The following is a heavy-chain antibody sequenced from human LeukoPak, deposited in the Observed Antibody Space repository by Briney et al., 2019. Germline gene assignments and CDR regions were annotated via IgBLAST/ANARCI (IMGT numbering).Heavy chain of an antibody. J-gene: IGHJ4*02. V-gene: IGHV3-23*01. D-gene: IGHD2-2*01. CDR3: AKAAQDIVVVPAAVMDY. Sequence: GGSLRLSCAASGFTFSSYAMSWVRQAPGKGLEWVSGISGSGGSTYYADSVKGRLTISRDNSKNTLYLQMNSLRAEDTAVYYCAKAAQDIVVVPAAVMDYWGQGTLVTVSS. CDR2: ISGSGGST. CDR1: GFTFSSYA.